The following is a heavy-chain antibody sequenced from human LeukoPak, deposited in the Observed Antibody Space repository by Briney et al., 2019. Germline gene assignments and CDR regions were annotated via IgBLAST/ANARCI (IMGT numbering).Heavy chain of an antibody. Sequence: PGGSLRLSCAASGFTFSDYYMSWIRQAPGKGLEWVAVISSDGSNKYYADSVKGRFTISRDNSKNTLYLQMNSLRAEDTAVYYCARDRYSSGWYGDFDCWGQGTLVTVSS. J-gene: IGHJ4*02. CDR1: GFTFSDYY. D-gene: IGHD6-19*01. CDR2: ISSDGSNK. V-gene: IGHV3-30-3*01. CDR3: ARDRYSSGWYGDFDC.